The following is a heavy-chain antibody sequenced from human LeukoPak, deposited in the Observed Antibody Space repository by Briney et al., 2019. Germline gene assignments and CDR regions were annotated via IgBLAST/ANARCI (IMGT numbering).Heavy chain of an antibody. V-gene: IGHV3-33*08. D-gene: IGHD1-14*01. CDR2: IWYGGSNK. Sequence: PGGSLRLSCAASGFTFSSYGMHWVRQAPGKGLEWVAVIWYGGSNKYYADSVKGRFTISRDNSKNTLYLQMNSLRAEDTAVYYCARVRPGTSLFDPWGQGTLVTVSS. J-gene: IGHJ5*02. CDR3: ARVRPGTSLFDP. CDR1: GFTFSSYG.